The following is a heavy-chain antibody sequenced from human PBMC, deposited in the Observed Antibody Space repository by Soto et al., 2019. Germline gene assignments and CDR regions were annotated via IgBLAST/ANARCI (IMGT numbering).Heavy chain of an antibody. J-gene: IGHJ6*03. V-gene: IGHV3-7*01. CDR3: AGDPRGYCSSPSSPHPLSYCYYMDV. D-gene: IGHD2-2*01. CDR2: IKQDGSEK. CDR1: GFTFSSYW. Sequence: EVQLVESGGGLVQPGGSLRLSCAASGFTFSSYWMSWVRQAPGKGLEWVANIKQDGSEKYYVDSVKGRFTISRDNAKNSLYLQMMSVKAEDTAVYYCAGDPRGYCSSPSSPHPLSYCYYMDVCGKGTTVTAAS.